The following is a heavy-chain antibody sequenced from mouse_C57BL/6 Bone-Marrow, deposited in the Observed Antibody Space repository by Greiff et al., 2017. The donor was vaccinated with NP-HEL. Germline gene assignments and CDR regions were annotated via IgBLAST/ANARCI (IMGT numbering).Heavy chain of an antibody. J-gene: IGHJ4*01. Sequence: VQLQQSGPELVKPGASVKISCKASGYTFTDYYMNWVKQSHGKSLEWIGDINPNNGGTSYNQKFKGKATLTVDKSSSTAYMELRSLTAEDSAVYYGARIYSNYVAMEYWGEGTSGTVSS. CDR1: GYTFTDYY. D-gene: IGHD2-5*01. CDR2: INPNNGGT. V-gene: IGHV1-26*01. CDR3: ARIYSNYVAMEY.